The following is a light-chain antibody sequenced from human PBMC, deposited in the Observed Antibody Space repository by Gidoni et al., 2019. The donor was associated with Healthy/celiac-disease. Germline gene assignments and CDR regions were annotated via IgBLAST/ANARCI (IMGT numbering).Light chain of an antibody. Sequence: QSSLTQPASVSGPPGQSITISCTGTSSDVGGYNYVSWYQQHPGKAPKLMIYEVSNRPSGVSNRCSGSKSGNTASLTISGLQAEDEADYYCSSYTSSSTLVVFGGGTKLTVL. V-gene: IGLV2-14*01. CDR3: SSYTSSSTLVV. CDR1: SSDVGGYNY. CDR2: EVS. J-gene: IGLJ2*01.